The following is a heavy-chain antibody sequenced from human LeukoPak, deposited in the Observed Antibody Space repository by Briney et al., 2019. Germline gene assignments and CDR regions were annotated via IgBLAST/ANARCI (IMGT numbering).Heavy chain of an antibody. CDR2: IATYNSKT. Sequence: ASVNVSCKASGSTFSSYGISWVRQAPGQGLGWMGWIATYNSKTKYAEKVQGRVTMTTDTSTTTAYMELRTLRSDDTAVYYCARDMVGLAADGNWFDPWGQGTLVTVSS. CDR1: GSTFSSYG. V-gene: IGHV1-18*01. D-gene: IGHD6-13*01. J-gene: IGHJ5*02. CDR3: ARDMVGLAADGNWFDP.